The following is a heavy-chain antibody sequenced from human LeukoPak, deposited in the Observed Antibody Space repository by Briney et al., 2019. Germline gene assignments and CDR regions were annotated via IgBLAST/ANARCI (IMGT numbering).Heavy chain of an antibody. Sequence: GGSLRLSCAASGFTFSSYWMSWVRQAPGKGLEWVANIKQDGSEKYYVDSVKGRFTISRDNAKNSLYLQMNSQRVEDTAVYYCARGLIGPYYFDYWGQGTLVTVSS. CDR1: GFTFSSYW. J-gene: IGHJ4*02. CDR3: ARGLIGPYYFDY. V-gene: IGHV3-7*01. D-gene: IGHD2-8*01. CDR2: IKQDGSEK.